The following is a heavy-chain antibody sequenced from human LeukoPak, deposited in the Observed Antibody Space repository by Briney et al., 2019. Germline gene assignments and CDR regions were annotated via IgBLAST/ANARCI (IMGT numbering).Heavy chain of an antibody. CDR3: ARRGIAAAKRGFDP. D-gene: IGHD6-13*01. J-gene: IGHJ5*02. V-gene: IGHV3-11*01. CDR1: GFTFSDYY. Sequence: KPGGSLRLSCAASGFTFSDYYMSWIRQAPGKGLEWVSYISSSGSTIYYADSVKGRFTISRDNAKNSLYLQMNSLRAKDTAVYYCARRGIAAAKRGFDPWGQGTLVTVSS. CDR2: ISSSGSTI.